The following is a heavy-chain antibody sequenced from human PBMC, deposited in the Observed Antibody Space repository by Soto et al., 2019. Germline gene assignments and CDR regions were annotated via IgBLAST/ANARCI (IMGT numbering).Heavy chain of an antibody. Sequence: QVQLVESGGGVVQPGRSLRLSWAASGFTFSSYAMHWVRRAPGKGLEWVAVISSDGSNKYYADSVKGRFTISRDNSKNTLYLQMNSLRAEDTDVYYCPRYIVVVTATYAFDIWGQGTMVTVSS. CDR1: GFTFSSYA. V-gene: IGHV3-30-3*01. CDR2: ISSDGSNK. D-gene: IGHD2-21*02. J-gene: IGHJ3*02. CDR3: PRYIVVVTATYAFDI.